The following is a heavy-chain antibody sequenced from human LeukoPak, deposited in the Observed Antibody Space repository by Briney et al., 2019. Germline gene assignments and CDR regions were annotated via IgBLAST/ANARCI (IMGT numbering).Heavy chain of an antibody. CDR2: ISGSGSSA. V-gene: IGHV3-23*01. CDR1: GFTFSSYA. Sequence: GGSLRLSCAASGFTFSSYAMTWVRQAPGERLQWVSDISGSGSSAYYADSVKGRFTISRDNSKNTLYLQMNSLRAEDTAVYYCAKDLMAYYYDSSGNWGQGTLVTVSS. D-gene: IGHD3-22*01. CDR3: AKDLMAYYYDSSGN. J-gene: IGHJ4*02.